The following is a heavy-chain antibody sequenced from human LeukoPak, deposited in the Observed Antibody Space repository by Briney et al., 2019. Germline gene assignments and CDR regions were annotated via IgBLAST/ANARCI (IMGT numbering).Heavy chain of an antibody. CDR1: GIPFSDFY. J-gene: IGHJ4*02. Sequence: GGSLRLSCVVSGIPFSDFYLNWIRQAPGKGLEWISYISSSSSYTDYAESVKGRFTISRDNAKSALYLEMNDLRVEDTAVYYCAAGTAADYWGQGTLVIVSS. V-gene: IGHV3-11*03. D-gene: IGHD6-13*01. CDR2: ISSSSSYT. CDR3: AAGTAADY.